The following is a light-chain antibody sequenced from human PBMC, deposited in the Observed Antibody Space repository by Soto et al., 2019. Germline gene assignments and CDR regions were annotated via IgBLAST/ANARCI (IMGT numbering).Light chain of an antibody. J-gene: IGLJ1*01. Sequence: QPALTQPASVSGSPGQSITISCTGTSSDVGGYNYVSWYQQQPGRAPKLMIHDVTYRPSGVSYRFSGSKSGNTASLTISGLQAADEADYFCSSFTSSMTNVFGSGTKVTVL. CDR1: SSDVGGYNY. CDR2: DVT. V-gene: IGLV2-14*01. CDR3: SSFTSSMTNV.